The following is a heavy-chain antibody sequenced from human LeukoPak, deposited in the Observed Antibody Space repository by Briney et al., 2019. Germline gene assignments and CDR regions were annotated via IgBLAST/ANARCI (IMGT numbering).Heavy chain of an antibody. CDR1: GGSISRYS. Sequence: SENLSLTCTVSGGSISRYSWSWIRQPPGKGLEWIAYISYSGSTTYNPSLKSRITISVDTSKKQFSLKLSSVTAADTAVYYCARDHTGITIFGVVIYWGQGTMVTVSS. J-gene: IGHJ4*02. D-gene: IGHD3-3*01. CDR3: ARDHTGITIFGVVIY. CDR2: ISYSGST. V-gene: IGHV4-59*12.